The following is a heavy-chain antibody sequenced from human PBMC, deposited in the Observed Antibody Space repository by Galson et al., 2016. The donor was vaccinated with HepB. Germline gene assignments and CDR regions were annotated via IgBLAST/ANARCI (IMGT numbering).Heavy chain of an antibody. CDR2: IWHDGSNK. CDR1: EFTFSTYG. D-gene: IGHD6-13*01. V-gene: IGHV3-33*01. Sequence: SLRLSCAASEFTFSTYGMHWVRQAPGKGLEWVAFIWHDGSNKYYADSVKGRVTISRDNPKNTLYLQMNSLKVEDTAVYYCAREMHVAAAAAFDFWGRGTLVTVSS. J-gene: IGHJ4*02. CDR3: AREMHVAAAAAFDF.